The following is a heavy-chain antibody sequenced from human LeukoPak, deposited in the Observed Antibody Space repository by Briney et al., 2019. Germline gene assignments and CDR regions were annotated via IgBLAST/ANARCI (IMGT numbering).Heavy chain of an antibody. CDR3: ARNLVGASDYYYYMDV. CDR1: GGSISSYY. D-gene: IGHD1-26*01. J-gene: IGHJ6*03. Sequence: SETLSLTCTVSGGSISSYYWSWIRQPPGKGLEWIGYIYYSGSTNYNPSLKSRVTISVDTSKNQFSPKLSSVTAADTAVYYCARNLVGASDYYYYMDVWGKGTTVTVSS. CDR2: IYYSGST. V-gene: IGHV4-59*01.